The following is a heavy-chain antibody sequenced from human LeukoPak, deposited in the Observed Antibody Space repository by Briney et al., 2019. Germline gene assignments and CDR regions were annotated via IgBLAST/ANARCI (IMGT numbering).Heavy chain of an antibody. J-gene: IGHJ6*02. V-gene: IGHV3-48*02. CDR1: GFTFSSYS. D-gene: IGHD4-17*01. CDR3: ATSRDYGDYEYYYGMDV. CDR2: ISSSSSTI. Sequence: GGSLRLSCAASGFTFSSYSMNWVRQAPGKGLEWVSYISSSSSTIYYADSVKGRLTISRDNAKNSLYLQMNSLRDEDTAVYYCATSRDYGDYEYYYGMDVWGQGTTVTVSS.